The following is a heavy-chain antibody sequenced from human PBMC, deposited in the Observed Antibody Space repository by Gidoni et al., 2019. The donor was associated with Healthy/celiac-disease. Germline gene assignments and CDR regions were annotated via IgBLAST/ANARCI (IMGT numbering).Heavy chain of an antibody. CDR2: INHSGST. V-gene: IGHV4-34*01. D-gene: IGHD2-15*01. J-gene: IGHJ6*03. CDR3: ARGDSGGSPYYYYYYYMDV. CDR1: GGSFSGYY. Sequence: QVQLQQWGAGLLKPSETLSLTCAFYGGSFSGYYWSWISQPPGTGLEWIGEINHSGSTNYNPSLKSRVTISVDTSKNQFSLKLSSVTAADTAVYYCARGDSGGSPYYYYYYYMDVWSKGTTVTVSS.